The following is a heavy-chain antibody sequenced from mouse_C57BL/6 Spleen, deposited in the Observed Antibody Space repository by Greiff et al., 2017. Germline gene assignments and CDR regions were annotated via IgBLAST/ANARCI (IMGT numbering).Heavy chain of an antibody. V-gene: IGHV1-64*01. CDR3: AGGTGYAMDY. J-gene: IGHJ4*01. CDR2: IHPNSGST. Sequence: QVQLQQPGAELVKPGASVKLSCKASGYTFTSYWMHWVKQRPGQGLEWIGMIHPNSGSTNYNEKFKSKATLTVDNSSSTAYMQLSSLTSEDSAVYYCAGGTGYAMDYWGQGTSVTVSS. CDR1: GYTFTSYW. D-gene: IGHD3-3*01.